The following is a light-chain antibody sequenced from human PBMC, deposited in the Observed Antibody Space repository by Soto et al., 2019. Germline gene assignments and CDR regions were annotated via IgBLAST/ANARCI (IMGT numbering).Light chain of an antibody. CDR2: GAS. CDR3: QHYNNWPPWT. J-gene: IGKJ1*01. V-gene: IGKV3-20*01. CDR1: QSVSSSY. Sequence: EIVLTQSPGTLSLSPGERATLSCRASQSVSSSYLAWYQQKPGQAPRLLIYGASSRATGIPDRFSGSGSGTDFTLTISRLEPEYFAVYYCQHYNNWPPWTFGQGTKVEIK.